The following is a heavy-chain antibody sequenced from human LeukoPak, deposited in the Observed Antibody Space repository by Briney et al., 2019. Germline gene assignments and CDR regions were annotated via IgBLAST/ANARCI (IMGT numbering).Heavy chain of an antibody. CDR2: ISGSGGST. V-gene: IGHV3-23*01. CDR1: GFTFSSYA. CDR3: GKSDIILVYQPGSWSDP. J-gene: IGHJ5*02. D-gene: IGHD2-8*01. Sequence: GGSPRLSCAASGFTFSSYAMSWVRQAPGKGLEWVSAISGSGGSTYYADSVKGRFTISRDNSKNTLFLQMNSLRAEDTAVYYCGKSDIILVYQPGSWSDPWGQGTLVTVSS.